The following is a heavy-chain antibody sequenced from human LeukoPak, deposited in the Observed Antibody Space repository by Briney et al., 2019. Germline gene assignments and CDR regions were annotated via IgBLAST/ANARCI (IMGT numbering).Heavy chain of an antibody. CDR2: IKQDGSEK. Sequence: PEGSLRLSCAAAGFAFSSYWMSWVRQAPGKGLEWVANIKQDGSEKYYVDSVKGRFTISRDNAKNSLYLQMNSLRAEDTAVYYCARDRAVTRFDPWGQGTLVTVSS. V-gene: IGHV3-7*01. CDR1: GFAFSSYW. J-gene: IGHJ5*02. CDR3: ARDRAVTRFDP. D-gene: IGHD4-17*01.